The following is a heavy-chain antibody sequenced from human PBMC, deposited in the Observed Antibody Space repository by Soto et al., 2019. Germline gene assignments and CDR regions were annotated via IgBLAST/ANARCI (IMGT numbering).Heavy chain of an antibody. CDR1: SASISCGGYY. CDR2: IYNPGHT. CDR3: TRDNGYNPKAWFDP. D-gene: IGHD1-20*01. J-gene: IGHJ5*02. V-gene: IGHV4-31*03. Sequence: TLYLTGFVSSASISCGGYYWTWIRQVPGKGPESIGYIYNPGHTYYTPSLKSRTAISLGPSENQFSLTLTSETAEDTAVYYCTRDNGYNPKAWFDPWGQGTQVTVS.